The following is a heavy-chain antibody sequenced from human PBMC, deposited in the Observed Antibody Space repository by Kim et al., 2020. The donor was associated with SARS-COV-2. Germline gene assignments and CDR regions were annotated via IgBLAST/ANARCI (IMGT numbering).Heavy chain of an antibody. D-gene: IGHD3-16*01. Sequence: NYAETLQDIVVLTTDTSTSTAYMELRSLKYDDTAVYYCARKPYYLVSGIDYWGQGTLVTVSS. J-gene: IGHJ4*02. CDR3: ARKPYYLVSGIDY. V-gene: IGHV1-18*01.